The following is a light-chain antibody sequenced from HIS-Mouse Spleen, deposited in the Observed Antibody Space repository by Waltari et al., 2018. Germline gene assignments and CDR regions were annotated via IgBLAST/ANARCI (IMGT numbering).Light chain of an antibody. J-gene: IGLJ2*01. CDR3: YSTDSSGNHRV. Sequence: SYELTQPPSVSVSPGQTARITCSGDALPKKYAYWSRQKSGQAPVLVIYEDSKRPSGIPERVSGSSSGTMATLTISGAQVEDEADYYCYSTDSSGNHRVFGGGTKLTVL. CDR2: EDS. V-gene: IGLV3-10*01. CDR1: ALPKKY.